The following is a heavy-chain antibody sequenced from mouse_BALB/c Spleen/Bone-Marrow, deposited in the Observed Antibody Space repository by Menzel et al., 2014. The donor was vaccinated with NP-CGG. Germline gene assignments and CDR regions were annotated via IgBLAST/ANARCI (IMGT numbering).Heavy chain of an antibody. V-gene: IGHV1-22*01. CDR2: INPNNGGP. J-gene: IGHJ2*01. CDR1: GYTFTDYT. CDR3: ARAVHFDY. Sequence: EVKLVESGPALVKPGASVKISCKTSGYTFTDYTMHWVRQSHGKSLEWIGSINPNNGGPSCNQKFEAKATLTIDKSSSTPYMELRSLTSEDSAVYYCARAVHFDYWGQGTTLTVSS.